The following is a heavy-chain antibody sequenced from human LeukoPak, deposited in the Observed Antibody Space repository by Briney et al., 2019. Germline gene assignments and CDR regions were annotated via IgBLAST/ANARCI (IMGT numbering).Heavy chain of an antibody. V-gene: IGHV3-23*01. CDR3: AKARSLGVIAAINY. J-gene: IGHJ4*02. CDR1: GFTFSSFA. D-gene: IGHD2-15*01. Sequence: GSLRLSCAASGFTFSSFAMNWVRQAPGKGLEWVSSVSDSDENTYYADSVKGRFTISRDNSRNTLFLQMDTLRAEDTAVYYCAKARSLGVIAAINYWGQGTLVTVSS. CDR2: VSDSDENT.